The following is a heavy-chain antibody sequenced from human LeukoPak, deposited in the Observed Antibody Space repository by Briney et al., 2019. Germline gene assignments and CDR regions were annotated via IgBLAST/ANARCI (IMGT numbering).Heavy chain of an antibody. CDR2: INPNSGGT. CDR3: ARAAGYGSSSPGLFWIDP. V-gene: IGHV1-2*02. CDR1: GYTFTGYY. J-gene: IGHJ5*02. D-gene: IGHD6-6*01. Sequence: ASVKVSCKASGYTFTGYYMHWGRQAPGQGLEWMGWINPNSGGTNYAQKFQGRVTMTRDTSISTAYMELSRLRSDDTAVYYCARAAGYGSSSPGLFWIDPWGQGTLVTVSS.